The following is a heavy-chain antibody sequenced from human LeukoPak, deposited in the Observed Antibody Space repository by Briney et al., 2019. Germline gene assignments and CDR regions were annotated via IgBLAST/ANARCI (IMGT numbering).Heavy chain of an antibody. D-gene: IGHD2-15*01. CDR2: INAGNGNT. CDR3: ATIRVVVVAATGGFDY. V-gene: IGHV1-3*01. J-gene: IGHJ4*02. Sequence: ASVKVSCKASGYTFTSYAMHWVRQAPGQRLEWMGWINAGNGNTKYSQKFQGRVTITRDTSASTAYMELSSLRSEDTAVYYCATIRVVVVAATGGFDYWGQGTLVTVSS. CDR1: GYTFTSYA.